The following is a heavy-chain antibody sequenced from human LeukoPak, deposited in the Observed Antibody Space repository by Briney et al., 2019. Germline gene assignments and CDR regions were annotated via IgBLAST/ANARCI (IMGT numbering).Heavy chain of an antibody. V-gene: IGHV3-20*04. Sequence: PGGSLRLSCAASGFTFSSYAMSWVRQAPGKGLEWVSGINRHGGSIAYADSVKGRFTISRDNAKNSLYLQMNSLRAEDTALYYCAREVGIPAAPDSWGQGILVTVSS. D-gene: IGHD2-2*01. CDR2: INRHGGSI. J-gene: IGHJ5*02. CDR1: GFTFSSYA. CDR3: AREVGIPAAPDS.